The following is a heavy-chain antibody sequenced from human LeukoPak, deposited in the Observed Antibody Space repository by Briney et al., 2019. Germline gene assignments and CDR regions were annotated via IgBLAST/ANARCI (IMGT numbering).Heavy chain of an antibody. CDR1: GGSISSYY. V-gene: IGHV4-59*01. D-gene: IGHD4-17*01. J-gene: IGHJ6*03. CDR3: ALATVTTNGYYYYYMDV. CDR2: IYYGGST. Sequence: SETLSLTCTVSGGSISSYYWSWIRQPPGKGLEWIGYIYYGGSTNYNPSLKSRVTISVDTSKNQFSLKLSSVTAADTAVYYCALATVTTNGYYYYYMDVWGKGTTVTVSS.